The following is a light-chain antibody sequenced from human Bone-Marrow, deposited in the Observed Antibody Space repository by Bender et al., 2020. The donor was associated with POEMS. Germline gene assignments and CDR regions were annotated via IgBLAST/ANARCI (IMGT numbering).Light chain of an antibody. CDR3: QVWDSSTEQHAV. V-gene: IGLV3-21*04. Sequence: YVLTQHPPVSVAPSSTARIICLGNNSGAKHVYWYQQHACTAPVVVISYDSARPSGIPERFSGSNSGNTATLTISRVEAGDDEDDYCQVWDSSTEQHAVFGGGSQLTVL. J-gene: IGLJ7*01. CDR1: NSGAKH. CDR2: YDS.